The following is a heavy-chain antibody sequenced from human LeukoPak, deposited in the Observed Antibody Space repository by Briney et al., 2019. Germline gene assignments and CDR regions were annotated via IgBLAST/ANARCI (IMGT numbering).Heavy chain of an antibody. CDR1: GFTFSSYS. V-gene: IGHV3-21*04. CDR2: ISSSSSYI. Sequence: PGGSLRLXCAASGFTFSSYSMNWVRQAPGKELEWVSSISSSSSYIYYADSVKGRFTISRDNAKNSLYLQMNSLRAEDTAVYYCARDQECSGGSCYYYYYYMDVWGKGTTVTVSS. CDR3: ARDQECSGGSCYYYYYYMDV. D-gene: IGHD2-15*01. J-gene: IGHJ6*03.